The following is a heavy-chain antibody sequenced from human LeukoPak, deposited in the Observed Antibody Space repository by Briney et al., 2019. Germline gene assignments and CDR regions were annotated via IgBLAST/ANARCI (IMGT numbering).Heavy chain of an antibody. V-gene: IGHV4-4*07. J-gene: IGHJ5*02. CDR1: GGSISSYY. D-gene: IGHD3-10*01. CDR2: IYTSGST. Sequence: SETLSLTCTVSGGSISSYYWSWIRQPAGKGLERIGRIYTSGSTNYNPSLKSRVTMSVDTSKNQFSLKLSSVTAADTAVYYCAREEDYYGSGSYCLLEPWGQGTLVTVSS. CDR3: AREEDYYGSGSYCLLEP.